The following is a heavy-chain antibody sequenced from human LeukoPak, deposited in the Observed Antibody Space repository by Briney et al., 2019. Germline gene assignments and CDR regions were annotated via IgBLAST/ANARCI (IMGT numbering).Heavy chain of an antibody. Sequence: ASVKVSCKASGYTFTSYGISWVRQAPGQGLEWMGGIIPIFGTANYAQKFQGRVTITADESTSTAYMELSSLRSEDTAVYYCARDIGSMTTVTTSSGYWGQGTLVTVSS. J-gene: IGHJ4*02. V-gene: IGHV1-69*13. CDR3: ARDIGSMTTVTTSSGY. CDR2: IIPIFGTA. D-gene: IGHD4-17*01. CDR1: GYTFTSYG.